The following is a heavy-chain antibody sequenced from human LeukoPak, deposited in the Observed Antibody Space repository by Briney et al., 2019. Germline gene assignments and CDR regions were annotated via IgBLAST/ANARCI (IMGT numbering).Heavy chain of an antibody. D-gene: IGHD3-22*01. V-gene: IGHV1-69*05. CDR2: IIPIFGTA. CDR3: AREATYYYDSSGPRRGWFDP. J-gene: IGHJ5*02. Sequence: SVKVSCKASGGTFSSYAISWMRQAPAQGLEWMGGIIPIFGTANYAQKFQGRVTITTDESTSTAYMELSSLRSEDTAVYYCAREATYYYDSSGPRRGWFDPWGQGTLVTVSS. CDR1: GGTFSSYA.